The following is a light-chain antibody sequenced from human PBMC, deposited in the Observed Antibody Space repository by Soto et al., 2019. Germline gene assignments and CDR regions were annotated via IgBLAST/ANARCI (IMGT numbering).Light chain of an antibody. CDR3: QQYGSSPLYT. Sequence: EIVLTQSPGTLSLSPGERATLSCRASQSVSSSYLAWYQQKPGQAPRLLIYGASSRATGIPDRFIGSGSGTDLTLTISRLEPEDFAVYYCQQYGSSPLYTFGQGTKLEIQ. J-gene: IGKJ2*01. CDR2: GAS. V-gene: IGKV3-20*01. CDR1: QSVSSSY.